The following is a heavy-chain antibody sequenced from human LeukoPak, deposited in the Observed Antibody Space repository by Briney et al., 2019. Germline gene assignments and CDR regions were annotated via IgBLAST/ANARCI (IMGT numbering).Heavy chain of an antibody. CDR3: IATDYYDSSGYSSLDY. CDR2: IWYDGSNK. V-gene: IGHV3-33*01. CDR1: GFTFSSYG. J-gene: IGHJ4*02. D-gene: IGHD3-22*01. Sequence: QPGRSLRLSCAAPGFTFSSYGMHWVRQAPGKGLEWVAVIWYDGSNKYYADSVKGRFTISRDNSKNTLYLQMNSLRAEDTAVYYCIATDYYDSSGYSSLDYWGQGTLVTVSS.